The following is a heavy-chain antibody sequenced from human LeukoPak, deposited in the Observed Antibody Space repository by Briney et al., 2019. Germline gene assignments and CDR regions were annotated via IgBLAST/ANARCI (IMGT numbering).Heavy chain of an antibody. V-gene: IGHV4-59*01. J-gene: IGHJ4*02. CDR2: IYYSGST. D-gene: IGHD4-23*01. Sequence: SETLSLTCTVSGGSISSYYCSWIRQPPGKGLDWIGYIYYSGSTHYNPSLKSRVTISVDTSKNQFSLKLSSVTAADTAVYYCARYGGNCDYWGQGTLVTVSS. CDR3: ARYGGNCDY. CDR1: GGSISSYY.